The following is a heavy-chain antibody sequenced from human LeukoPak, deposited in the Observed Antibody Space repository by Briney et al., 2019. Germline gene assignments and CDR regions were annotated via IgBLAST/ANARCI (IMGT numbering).Heavy chain of an antibody. CDR2: IYHSGST. CDR1: GGSISSGGYS. V-gene: IGHV4-30-2*01. D-gene: IGHD1-26*01. CDR3: AGSLSVGAPNFDC. Sequence: PSQTLSLTCAVSGGSISSGGYSWSWIRQPPGKGLEWIGYIYHSGSTYYNPSLKSRVTISVDTSKNQFSLKLSSVTAADTAVYYCAGSLSVGAPNFDCWGQGTLVTVSS. J-gene: IGHJ4*02.